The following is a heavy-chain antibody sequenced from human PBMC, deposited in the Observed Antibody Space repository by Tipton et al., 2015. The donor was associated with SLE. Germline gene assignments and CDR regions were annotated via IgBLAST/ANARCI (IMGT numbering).Heavy chain of an antibody. J-gene: IGHJ4*02. CDR3: ARDQPGWGFDH. CDR2: IKQDGGEK. D-gene: IGHD1-26*01. Sequence: SLRLSCAASGFTFSSYWMTCVRQAPGKGLEWVANIKQDGGEKYYVDSVRGRFTISRDNAKNSLYLQMNSLRAEDTAVYYCARDQPGWGFDHWGQGTLVTVSS. CDR1: GFTFSSYW. V-gene: IGHV3-7*01.